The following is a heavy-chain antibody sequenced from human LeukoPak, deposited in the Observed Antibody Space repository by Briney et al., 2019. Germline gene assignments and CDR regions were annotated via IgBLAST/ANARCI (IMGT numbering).Heavy chain of an antibody. D-gene: IGHD3-10*01. CDR2: IYHSGST. J-gene: IGHJ5*02. Sequence: SGTLSLTCAVSGGSISSSNWWSWVRQPPGKGLEWIGEIYHSGSTNYNPSLKSRVTISVDKSKNQFSLKLSSVTAADTAVYYCARGFLSTYGLGSVTWFDPWGQGTLVTVSS. V-gene: IGHV4-4*02. CDR1: GGSISSSNW. CDR3: ARGFLSTYGLGSVTWFDP.